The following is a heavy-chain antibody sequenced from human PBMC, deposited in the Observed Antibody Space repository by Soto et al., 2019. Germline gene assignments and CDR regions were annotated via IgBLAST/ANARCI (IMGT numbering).Heavy chain of an antibody. CDR3: AKDYHDFDYDILTGIMDV. J-gene: IGHJ6*02. V-gene: IGHV3-30*18. Sequence: QVQLVESGGGGVQPGRSLRLSCAASGFTFSSYGMHWVRQAPGKGREWVAVISYDGSNKYYADSVKCRFTISRDNSKNTLYLQMNSLRAEDTAVYYCAKDYHDFDYDILTGIMDVWGQGTTVTVSS. CDR1: GFTFSSYG. D-gene: IGHD3-9*01. CDR2: ISYDGSNK.